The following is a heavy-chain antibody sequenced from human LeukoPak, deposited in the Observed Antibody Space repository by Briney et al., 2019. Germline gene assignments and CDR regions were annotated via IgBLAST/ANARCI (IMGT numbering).Heavy chain of an antibody. D-gene: IGHD2-15*01. J-gene: IGHJ5*01. V-gene: IGHV3-23*01. Sequence: GGSLRLSCAASGFTFSNYAMSWVRQAPGKGLEWVSAICVNTYYTDSVKGRFTISRDNAKNTLYLQLNSLGAEDTAVYFCARGGGYCSLPNCRGIGNRFDSWGQGTLVTVSS. CDR3: ARGGGYCSLPNCRGIGNRFDS. CDR1: GFTFSNYA. CDR2: ICVNT.